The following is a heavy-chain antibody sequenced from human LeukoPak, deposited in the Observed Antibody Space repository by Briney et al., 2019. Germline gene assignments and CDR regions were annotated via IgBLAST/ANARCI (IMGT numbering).Heavy chain of an antibody. D-gene: IGHD6-13*01. J-gene: IGHJ6*03. Sequence: GGSLRLSCAASGFTFSSYWMSWVRQAPGKGLEWVANIKQDGSEKYYVDSVKGRFTISRDNAKNSLYLQMNSLRAEDTAVYYCARTQPGSSSWYFVYYYYYMDVWGKGTTVTVSS. CDR1: GFTFSSYW. CDR3: ARTQPGSSSWYFVYYYYYMDV. CDR2: IKQDGSEK. V-gene: IGHV3-7*01.